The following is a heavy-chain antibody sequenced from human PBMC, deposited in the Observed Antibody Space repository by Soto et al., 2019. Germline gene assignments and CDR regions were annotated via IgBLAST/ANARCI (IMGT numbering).Heavy chain of an antibody. Sequence: SVKVSCKASGGTFSSYAISWVRQAPGQGLYCMVGFIPIFFTANYAKNFQGRVTISADVSTSIAYLELSSLRSEDTAVYYCAVDYYGSGSYNIDPWGQGTLVTVSS. V-gene: IGHV1-69*13. CDR3: AVDYYGSGSYNIDP. CDR1: GGTFSSYA. D-gene: IGHD3-10*01. J-gene: IGHJ5*02. CDR2: FIPIFFTA.